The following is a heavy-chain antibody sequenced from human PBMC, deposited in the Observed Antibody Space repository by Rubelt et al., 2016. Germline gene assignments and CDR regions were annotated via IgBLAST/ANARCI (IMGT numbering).Heavy chain of an antibody. Sequence: MGWMNPNSGNTGYAQKFQGRVTITADKSTSTAYMELSSLRSEDTAVYYCAREIVVVVAATTTRGTHFDYWGQGTLVIVSS. V-gene: IGHV1-8*03. CDR2: MNPNSGNT. D-gene: IGHD2-15*01. J-gene: IGHJ4*02. CDR3: AREIVVVVAATTTRGTHFDY.